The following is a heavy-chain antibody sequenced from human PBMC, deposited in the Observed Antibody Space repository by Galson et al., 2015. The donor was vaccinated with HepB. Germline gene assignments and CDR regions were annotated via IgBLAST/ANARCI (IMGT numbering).Heavy chain of an antibody. D-gene: IGHD6-6*01. J-gene: IGHJ5*02. CDR1: GGSISSGSYY. CDR2: IYTSGST. V-gene: IGHV4-61*02. CDR3: ARDSRGLYSSSSWFFPNWFDP. Sequence: TLSLTCTVSGGSISSGSYYWSWIRQPAGKGLEWIGRIYTSGSTNYNPSLKSRVTMSVDTSKNQFSLKLSSVTAADTAVYYCARDSRGLYSSSSWFFPNWFDPWGQGTLVTVSS.